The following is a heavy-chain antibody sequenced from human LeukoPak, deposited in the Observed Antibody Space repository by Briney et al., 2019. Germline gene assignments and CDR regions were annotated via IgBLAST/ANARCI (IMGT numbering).Heavy chain of an antibody. CDR1: GFTFSSYW. Sequence: GGSLRLSCAASGFTFSSYWMSWVRQAPGKGLEWVANIKQDGSEKYYVDSVKGRFTISRDNAKNSLYLQMNSLRAEDTAVYYCARDVGSAGTGDFDYWGQGTLVTVSS. CDR3: ARDVGSAGTGDFDY. CDR2: IKQDGSEK. J-gene: IGHJ4*02. D-gene: IGHD6-19*01. V-gene: IGHV3-7*01.